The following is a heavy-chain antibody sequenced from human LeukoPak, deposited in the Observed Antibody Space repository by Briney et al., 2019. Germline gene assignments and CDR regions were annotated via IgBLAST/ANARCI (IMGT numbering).Heavy chain of an antibody. J-gene: IGHJ4*02. CDR2: IYTSGIT. Sequence: SETLSLTCTVSGGSISSYYWSWIRQPAGKGLEWIGRIYTSGITNYNPSLKSRVTMSVDTSKNQFSLKLSSVTAADTAVYYCARERLRYFDWSVDYWGQGTLVTVSS. V-gene: IGHV4-4*07. D-gene: IGHD3-9*01. CDR1: GGSISSYY. CDR3: ARERLRYFDWSVDY.